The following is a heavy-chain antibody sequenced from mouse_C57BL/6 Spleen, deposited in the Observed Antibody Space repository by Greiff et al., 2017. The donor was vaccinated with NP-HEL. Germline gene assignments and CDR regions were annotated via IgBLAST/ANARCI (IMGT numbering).Heavy chain of an antibody. CDR1: GYSITGGYY. Sequence: DVQLQESGPGLVKPSQSLSLTCSVTGYSITGGYYWNWIRQFPGNKLEWMGYISYDGSNNYNPSLKNRISITRDTSKNQFFLKLNSVTTEDTATYYCARDYYGFDYWGQGTTLTVSS. CDR2: ISYDGSN. J-gene: IGHJ2*01. CDR3: ARDYYGFDY. D-gene: IGHD1-1*01. V-gene: IGHV3-6*01.